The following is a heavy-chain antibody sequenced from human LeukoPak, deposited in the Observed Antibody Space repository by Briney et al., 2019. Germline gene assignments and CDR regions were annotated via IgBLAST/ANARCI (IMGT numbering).Heavy chain of an antibody. CDR2: IIPIFGTA. Sequence: SVKVSCKASGGTFSSYAINWVRQAPGQGLEWMGRIIPIFGTANYAQKFQGRVTITTDESTSTAYMELSSLRSEDTAVYYCATGDYYDSSGYYPNFTFDYWGQGTLVTVSS. CDR3: ATGDYYDSSGYYPNFTFDY. CDR1: GGTFSSYA. J-gene: IGHJ4*02. V-gene: IGHV1-69*05. D-gene: IGHD3-22*01.